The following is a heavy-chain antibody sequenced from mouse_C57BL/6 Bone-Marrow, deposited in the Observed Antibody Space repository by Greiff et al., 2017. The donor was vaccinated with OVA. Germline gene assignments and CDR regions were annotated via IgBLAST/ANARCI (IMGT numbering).Heavy chain of an antibody. CDR3: ARRGEQLRLRWYFDY. CDR2: IYPRSGNT. Sequence: VQLQQSGAELARPGASVKLSCKASGYTFTSYGISWVKQRTGQGLEWIGEIYPRSGNTYYNEKFKGKATLTADKSSSTAYMELRSLTSEDSAVYFWARRGEQLRLRWYFDYWGQGTTLTVSS. CDR1: GYTFTSYG. D-gene: IGHD3-2*02. V-gene: IGHV1-81*01. J-gene: IGHJ2*01.